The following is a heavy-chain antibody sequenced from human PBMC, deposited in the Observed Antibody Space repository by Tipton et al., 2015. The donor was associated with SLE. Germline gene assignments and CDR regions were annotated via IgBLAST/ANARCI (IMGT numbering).Heavy chain of an antibody. CDR2: IKQDGSEK. CDR3: ARARGITIFWGLDY. D-gene: IGHD3-9*01. CDR1: GFTFSSYW. Sequence: SLRLSCAASGFTFSSYWMSWVRQAPGKGLEWVANIKQDGSEKYYVDSVKGRFTISRDNAKNSLYLQMNSLRAEDTAVYYCARARGITIFWGLDYWGQGTLVTVSS. V-gene: IGHV3-7*04. J-gene: IGHJ4*02.